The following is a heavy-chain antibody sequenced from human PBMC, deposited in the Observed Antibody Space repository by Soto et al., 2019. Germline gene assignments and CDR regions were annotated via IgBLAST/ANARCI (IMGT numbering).Heavy chain of an antibody. Sequence: PGGSLRLSCAASGFTFSSYGMHWVRQAPGKGLEWVAVISYDGSNKYYADSVKGRFTISRDNSKNTLYLQMNSLRAEDTAVYYCAKVRIRSCYWQGHVMSVSTQGTTVLVS. CDR2: ISYDGSNK. V-gene: IGHV3-30*18. CDR1: GFTFSSYG. J-gene: IGHJ6*02. CDR3: AKVRIRSCYWQGHVMSV. D-gene: IGHD2-15*01.